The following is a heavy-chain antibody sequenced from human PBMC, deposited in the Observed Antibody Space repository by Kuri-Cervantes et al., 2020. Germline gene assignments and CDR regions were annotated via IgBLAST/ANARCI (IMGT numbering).Heavy chain of an antibody. V-gene: IGHV4-59*01. CDR3: ARESGETDAFDI. D-gene: IGHD7-27*01. CDR2: IYYSGST. Sequence: SETLSLTCTVSGGSISGYYWSWIRQPPGKGLEWIGYIYYSGSTNYNPSLKSRVTISVDMSKNQFSLNLSFVTAADTAVYYCARESGETDAFDIWGQGTMVTVSS. J-gene: IGHJ3*02. CDR1: GGSISGYY.